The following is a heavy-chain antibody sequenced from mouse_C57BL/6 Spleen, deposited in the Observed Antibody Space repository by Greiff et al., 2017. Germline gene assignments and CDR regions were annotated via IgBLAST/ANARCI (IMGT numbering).Heavy chain of an antibody. D-gene: IGHD2-3*01. CDR1: GYTFTSYW. J-gene: IGHJ4*01. CDR2: IDPSDSYT. CDR3: ARGGYYGYYAMDY. V-gene: IGHV1-69*01. Sequence: QVHVKQPGAELVLPGASVTLSCKASGYTFTSYWMHWVKQRPGQGLEWIGEIDPSDSYTNYNQKFKGKSTLTVDKSSSTAYMQLSSLTSEDSAVYYCARGGYYGYYAMDYWGQGTSVTVSS.